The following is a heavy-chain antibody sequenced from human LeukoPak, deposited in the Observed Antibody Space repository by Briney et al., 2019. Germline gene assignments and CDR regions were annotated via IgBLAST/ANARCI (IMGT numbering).Heavy chain of an antibody. D-gene: IGHD6-13*01. CDR1: GGSFSGYY. J-gene: IGHJ4*02. CDR3: ARGVDSAKVGY. CDR2: VHHSGSI. Sequence: PSETLSLTCAVFGGSFSGYYWSWDRQAPGKGLEWIGEVHHSGSINYNPSLASRFTISVDASKNQFSLKLTSVTAADTAMYYCARGVDSAKVGYWSQGTPVTVSS. V-gene: IGHV4-34*01.